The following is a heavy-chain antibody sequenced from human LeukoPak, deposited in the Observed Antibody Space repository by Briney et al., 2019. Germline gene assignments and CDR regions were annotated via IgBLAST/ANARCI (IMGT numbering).Heavy chain of an antibody. D-gene: IGHD6-6*01. CDR3: AKGEYSSSSGFDY. V-gene: IGHV3-7*01. CDR2: IKQDGSEK. CDR1: GYTFSSYW. J-gene: IGHJ4*02. Sequence: PGGSLRLSCAASGYTFSSYWMSWVRQAPGRGLEWVANIKQDGSEKYYVDSVKDRFTISRDNAKNSLSLQMNSLRAEDMAMYYCAKGEYSSSSGFDYWGQGTLVTVSS.